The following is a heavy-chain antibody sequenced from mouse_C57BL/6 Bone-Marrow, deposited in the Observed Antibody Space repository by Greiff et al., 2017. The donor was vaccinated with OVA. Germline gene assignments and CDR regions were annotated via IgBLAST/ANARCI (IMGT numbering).Heavy chain of an antibody. CDR1: GYTFTSYW. V-gene: IGHV1-7*01. D-gene: IGHD4-1*02. Sequence: QVQLQQSGAELAKPGASVKLSCKASGYTFTSYWMHWVKQRPGQGLEWIGYINPSSGYTKYNQKFKDKATLTADKSSITAYMQLSSLTYEDSAVYYCARPNWDVWGYFDVWGTGTTVTVSS. CDR3: ARPNWDVWGYFDV. CDR2: INPSSGYT. J-gene: IGHJ1*03.